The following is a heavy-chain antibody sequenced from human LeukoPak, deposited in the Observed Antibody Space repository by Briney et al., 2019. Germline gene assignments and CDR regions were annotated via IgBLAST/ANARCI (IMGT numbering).Heavy chain of an antibody. D-gene: IGHD2-8*01. J-gene: IGHJ6*02. CDR2: IYYSGST. CDR3: ARGVNYYYGMEV. V-gene: IGHV4-59*08. CDR1: GGSISSYY. Sequence: SETLSLTCTVSGGSISSYYWSWIRQSPGKGLEWIGYIYYSGSTNYNPSLKSRVTISVDTSENQFSLNLTSVTAADTAVYYCARGVNYYYGMEVWGQGTTVTVSS.